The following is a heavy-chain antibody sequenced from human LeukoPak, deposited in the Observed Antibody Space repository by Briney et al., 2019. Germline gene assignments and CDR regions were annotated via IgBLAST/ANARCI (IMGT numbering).Heavy chain of an antibody. D-gene: IGHD5-24*01. Sequence: GGSLRLSCAASGFTFSSYEMNWVRQAPGKGLEWVSYISSSGSTIYYADSVKGRFTISRDNAKNSLYLQMNSLRAEDTAVYYCARVGGYNVHYYYMDVWGKGTTVTISS. CDR1: GFTFSSYE. CDR2: ISSSGSTI. CDR3: ARVGGYNVHYYYMDV. V-gene: IGHV3-48*03. J-gene: IGHJ6*03.